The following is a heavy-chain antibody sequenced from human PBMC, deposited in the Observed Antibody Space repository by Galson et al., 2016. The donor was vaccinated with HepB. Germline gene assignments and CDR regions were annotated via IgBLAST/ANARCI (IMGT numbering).Heavy chain of an antibody. V-gene: IGHV6-1*01. CDR2: TYYRSKWSS. CDR3: TRVFLLGRGFNS. CDR1: GDSVSSNSAG. J-gene: IGHJ4*02. D-gene: IGHD3-16*01. Sequence: CAISGDSVSSNSAGWNWIRQSPSRGLEWLGRTYYRSKWSSDYAESVRSRITISADPFENQFSLHLNSVTPEDTPVYYCTRVFLLGRGFNSWGQGTLVTFSS.